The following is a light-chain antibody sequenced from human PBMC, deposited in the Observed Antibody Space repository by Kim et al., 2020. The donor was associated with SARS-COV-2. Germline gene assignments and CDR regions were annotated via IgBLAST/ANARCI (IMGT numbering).Light chain of an antibody. CDR2: TAS. CDR3: QQSYSIPLT. J-gene: IGKJ4*01. CDR1: QSISNF. V-gene: IGKV1-39*01. Sequence: DIQMTQSPSSVSASVGDRVTITCRASQSISNFLNWYLQKPGKAPKLLIYTASSLHSGVPSRLSGGGSGTDFTLTISSLQPEDFATYYCQQSYSIPLTFGGGTKVDIK.